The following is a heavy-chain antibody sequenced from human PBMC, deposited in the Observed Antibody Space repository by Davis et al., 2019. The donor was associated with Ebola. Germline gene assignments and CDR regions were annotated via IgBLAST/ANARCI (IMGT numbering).Heavy chain of an antibody. D-gene: IGHD5-18*01. CDR1: GFTFSDYA. CDR2: ISGSGGST. CDR3: AKRSVDTAMVPFDY. Sequence: GGSLRLSCAASGFTFSDYAMTWVRQAPGKGLEWVSAISGSGGSTYYADSVKGRFTISRDNSKNTLYLQMNSLRAEDTAVYYCAKRSVDTAMVPFDYWGQGTLVTVSS. V-gene: IGHV3-23*01. J-gene: IGHJ4*02.